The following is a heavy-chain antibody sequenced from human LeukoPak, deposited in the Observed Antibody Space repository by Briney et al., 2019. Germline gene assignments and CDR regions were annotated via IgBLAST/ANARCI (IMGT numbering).Heavy chain of an antibody. Sequence: GGSLRLSCAASGFTFSSDWMIWVRQAPGKGLEWVANIKPDGGEKYYVDSVKGRFTVSRDNSKNTLYLQMNSLRAEDTAVYYCAKVRAVAGKNYYYYYMDVWGKGTTVTVSS. V-gene: IGHV3-7*01. D-gene: IGHD6-19*01. CDR1: GFTFSSDW. CDR3: AKVRAVAGKNYYYYYMDV. J-gene: IGHJ6*03. CDR2: IKPDGGEK.